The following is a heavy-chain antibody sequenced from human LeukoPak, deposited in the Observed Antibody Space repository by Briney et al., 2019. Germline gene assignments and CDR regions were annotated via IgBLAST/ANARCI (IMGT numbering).Heavy chain of an antibody. J-gene: IGHJ4*02. Sequence: KTSETLSLTCAVYGGSFSGYYWSWIRQPPGKGLEWIGKINHSGSTNYNPSLKSRVTISVDTSKNQFSLKLSSVTAADTAVYYCARDLNVKGIWFGESYFDYWGQGTLVTVSS. CDR3: ARDLNVKGIWFGESYFDY. CDR2: INHSGST. CDR1: GGSFSGYY. V-gene: IGHV4-34*01. D-gene: IGHD3-10*01.